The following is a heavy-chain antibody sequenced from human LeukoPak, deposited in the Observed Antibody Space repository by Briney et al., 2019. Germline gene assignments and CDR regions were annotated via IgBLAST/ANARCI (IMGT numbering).Heavy chain of an antibody. CDR3: ARDTRIEWLRFLDY. D-gene: IGHD5-12*01. CDR2: IYHSGNT. J-gene: IGHJ4*02. V-gene: IGHV4-31*03. Sequence: HPSETLSLTCTVSGDSISNGGSISNGGHYWSWIRQFPGKGLEWFGYIYHSGNTYYNPSLESRVTMSVDTSENRFSLKVNSVTAADTAIYYCARDTRIEWLRFLDYWGQGILVTVSS. CDR1: GDSISNGGSISNGGHY.